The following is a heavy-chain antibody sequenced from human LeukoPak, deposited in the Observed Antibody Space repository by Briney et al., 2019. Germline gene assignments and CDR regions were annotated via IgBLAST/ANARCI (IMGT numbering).Heavy chain of an antibody. CDR1: GFTFDDYA. D-gene: IGHD6-19*01. Sequence: GGSLRLSCAASGFTFDDYAMHWVRQAPGKGLEWVSGISWNSGSIGYADSVKGRFTISRDNAKNSLYLQMNSLRAEDTALYYCAKATTPAIAVAEASDIWGQGTMVTVSS. CDR3: AKATTPAIAVAEASDI. CDR2: ISWNSGSI. J-gene: IGHJ3*02. V-gene: IGHV3-9*01.